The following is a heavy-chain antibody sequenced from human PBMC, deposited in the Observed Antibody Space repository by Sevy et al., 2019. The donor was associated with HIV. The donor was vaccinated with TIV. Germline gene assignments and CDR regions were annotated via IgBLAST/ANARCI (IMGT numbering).Heavy chain of an antibody. D-gene: IGHD2-15*01. V-gene: IGHV1-18*01. J-gene: IGHJ4*02. CDR1: GYTCTSYR. Sequence: ASVKVSCQASGYTCTSYRIYWVRQAPGQGLEWMGWISPFNGDTNYAQKLQGRVTMITDTSTNTAYMEMRSLRSDETAVYYCARAYCSGGSCYSLAYWGQGTLVTVSS. CDR3: ARAYCSGGSCYSLAY. CDR2: ISPFNGDT.